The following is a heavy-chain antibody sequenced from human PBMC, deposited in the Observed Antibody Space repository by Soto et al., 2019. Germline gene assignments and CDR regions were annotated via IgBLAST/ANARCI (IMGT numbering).Heavy chain of an antibody. CDR2: ISGSGDKT. J-gene: IGHJ4*02. V-gene: IGHV3-23*01. CDR1: GFTFSSYA. Sequence: GGSLRLSCAASGFTFSSYAMSWVRQAPGKGLEWVSAISGSGDKTYYADSVKGRITVSRDNSKNTLYLQMNSLRAEDTAVYYCAKDGKIAAAGTWVKYFDYWGQGTLVPSPQ. CDR3: AKDGKIAAAGTWVKYFDY. D-gene: IGHD6-13*01.